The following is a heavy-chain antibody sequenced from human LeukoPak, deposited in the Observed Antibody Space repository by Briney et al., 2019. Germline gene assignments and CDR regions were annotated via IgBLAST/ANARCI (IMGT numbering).Heavy chain of an antibody. CDR2: ISAYNGNT. V-gene: IGHV1-18*01. CDR3: ARDRYQIAVAGHNWFDP. Sequence: ASVKVSCKASGYTFTSYGISWVRQTPGQGLEWMGWISAYNGNTNYAQKLQGRVTMITDASTSTAYMELRSLRSDDTAVYYCARDRYQIAVAGHNWFDPWGQGTLVTVSS. CDR1: GYTFTSYG. D-gene: IGHD6-19*01. J-gene: IGHJ5*02.